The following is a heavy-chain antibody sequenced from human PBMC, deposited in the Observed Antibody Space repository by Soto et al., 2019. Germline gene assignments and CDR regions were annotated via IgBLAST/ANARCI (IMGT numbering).Heavy chain of an antibody. Sequence: SETLSLTCTVSGDSIDSVDHYWSWIRQPPGKGLEWMGYIYHSGSTHYNPSLNSRLTTSIDTSTNRFSLNLTSVTAADTAVYFCARLRWETENNWFDPWGQGALVTSPQ. CDR1: GDSIDSVDHY. CDR2: IYHSGST. J-gene: IGHJ5*02. D-gene: IGHD1-26*01. V-gene: IGHV4-30-4*01. CDR3: ARLRWETENNWFDP.